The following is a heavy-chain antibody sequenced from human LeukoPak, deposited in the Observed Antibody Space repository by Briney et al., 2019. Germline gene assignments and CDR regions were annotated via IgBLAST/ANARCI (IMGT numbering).Heavy chain of an antibody. CDR2: ISYDGSNK. J-gene: IGHJ4*02. D-gene: IGHD5-18*01. Sequence: PGRSLRLSSAASGFTFSSYGMHWVRQAPGKGLEWVAVISYDGSNKYYADSVKGRFTISRDNSKNTLYLQMNSLRAEDTAVYYCAKDGGYSYGLHFDYWGQGTLVTVSS. CDR3: AKDGGYSYGLHFDY. CDR1: GFTFSSYG. V-gene: IGHV3-30*18.